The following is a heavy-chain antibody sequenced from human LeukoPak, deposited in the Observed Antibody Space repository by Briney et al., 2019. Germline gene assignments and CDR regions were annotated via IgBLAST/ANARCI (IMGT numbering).Heavy chain of an antibody. J-gene: IGHJ4*02. CDR1: GFTFSSYA. CDR3: AKGEGSEYCSGGSCYIFDY. V-gene: IGHV3-23*01. CDR2: ISGSGGST. Sequence: GGSLRLSCAASGFTFSSYAMSWVRQAPGKGLEWVSAISGSGGSTYYADSVKGRFTISRDNSKNTLYLQMNSLRAEDTAVYYCAKGEGSEYCSGGSCYIFDYWGQGTLVTVSS. D-gene: IGHD2-15*01.